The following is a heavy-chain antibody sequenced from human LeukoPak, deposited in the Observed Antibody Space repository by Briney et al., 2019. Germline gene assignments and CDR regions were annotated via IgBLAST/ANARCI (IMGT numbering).Heavy chain of an antibody. V-gene: IGHV4-34*01. CDR1: CGSFSGYY. D-gene: IGHD3-9*01. CDR2: INHSGST. Sequence: SETLSLTCDVYCGSFSGYYLSGIRQPPGKGLEWIGEINHSGSTNYNPSLKSRVTISVDTSKNQFSLKLSSVTAAVFVQAEGGIRYFDWLFPTDAFDIWGQGTMVTVSS. J-gene: IGHJ3*02. CDR3: GIRYFDWLFPTDAFDI.